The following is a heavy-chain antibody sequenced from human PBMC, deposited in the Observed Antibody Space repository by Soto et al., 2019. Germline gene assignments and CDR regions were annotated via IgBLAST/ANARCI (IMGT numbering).Heavy chain of an antibody. D-gene: IGHD6-13*01. V-gene: IGHV1-18*01. J-gene: IGHJ4*02. CDR2: ISAYSGST. Sequence: QVQLVQSGAEVKKPGASVKVSCKASGYTFTSYGISWVRQAPGQGLEWMGWISAYSGSTNYAQKLQGXVXXXTXSSTSTAYMELRSLRSDDTAVYYCARSIAAAVDFDYWGQGTLVTVSS. CDR1: GYTFTSYG. CDR3: ARSIAAAVDFDY.